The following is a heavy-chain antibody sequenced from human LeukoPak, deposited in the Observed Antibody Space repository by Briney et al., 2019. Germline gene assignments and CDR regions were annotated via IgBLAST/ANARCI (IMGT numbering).Heavy chain of an antibody. J-gene: IGHJ4*02. D-gene: IGHD4-17*01. CDR2: ISYDGSNK. Sequence: GGSLRLSCAASGFTFSSYGMHRVRQAPGKGLEWVAVISYDGSNKYYADSVKGRFTISRDNSKNTLYLQMNSLRAEDTAVYYCAKARDGDPDYWGQGTLVTVSS. CDR3: AKARDGDPDY. CDR1: GFTFSSYG. V-gene: IGHV3-30*18.